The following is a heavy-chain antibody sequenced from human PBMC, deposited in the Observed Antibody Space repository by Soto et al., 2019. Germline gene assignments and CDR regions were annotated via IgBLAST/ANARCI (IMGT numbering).Heavy chain of an antibody. CDR1: GGTSISHD. Sequence: TSVTLPLTYTVAGGTSISHDWSRIRQTQGKGLEWIGYVHDSWGSHYNPSLKSRVAISLDTSKSQFSLKLSSVTAADTAVYYCARDFSISTSCMRPVCYYYYGMDVWGQGTTVTVSS. CDR3: ARDFSISTSCMRPVCYYYYGMDV. CDR2: VHDSWGS. D-gene: IGHD2-2*01. J-gene: IGHJ6*02. V-gene: IGHV4-59*11.